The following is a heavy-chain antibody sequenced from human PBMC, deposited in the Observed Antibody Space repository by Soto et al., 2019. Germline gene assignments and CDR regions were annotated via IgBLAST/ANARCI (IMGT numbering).Heavy chain of an antibody. CDR3: ARESRYSSGGSCYFLTGIDY. V-gene: IGHV1-18*01. J-gene: IGHJ4*02. D-gene: IGHD2-15*01. CDR1: GYRFPNYG. Sequence: ASVKVYCKASGYRFPNYGITWLRQAPGQGLEWMGWISGGNGKTKYAQNVLGRLTMTTETSTSTAYMELSSLRSEDTAVYYCARESRYSSGGSCYFLTGIDYWGQGTLDTVSS. CDR2: ISGGNGKT.